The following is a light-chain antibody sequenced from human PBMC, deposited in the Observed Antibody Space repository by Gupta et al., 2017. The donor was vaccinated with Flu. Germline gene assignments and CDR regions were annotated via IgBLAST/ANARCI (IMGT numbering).Light chain of an antibody. Sequence: PSTRGASVGDRVSITCRASQSISSWLAWYQQKPGKAPNHLIYKASNLERGVPSRFSGSGSGTEFTLTISSLQPDDFATYSCQQYSIYPWTFGQGTKVEIK. J-gene: IGKJ1*01. CDR1: QSISSW. CDR3: QQYSIYPWT. V-gene: IGKV1-5*03. CDR2: KAS.